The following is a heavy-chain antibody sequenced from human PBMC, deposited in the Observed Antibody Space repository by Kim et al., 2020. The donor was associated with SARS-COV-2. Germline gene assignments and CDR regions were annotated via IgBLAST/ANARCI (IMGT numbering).Heavy chain of an antibody. D-gene: IGHD6-6*01. CDR1: GFSFSAFG. CDR2: ISFDGNNK. V-gene: IGHV3-33*05. CDR3: AKDAHGLVGYSDL. J-gene: IGHJ2*01. Sequence: GGSLRLSCVASGFSFSAFGIHWVRQAPGKGLEWVALISFDGNNKYYRDSVKGRFTISRDNSRNTVYLQINSLRAEDTAVYFCAKDAHGLVGYSDLWGRGTLVTVSS.